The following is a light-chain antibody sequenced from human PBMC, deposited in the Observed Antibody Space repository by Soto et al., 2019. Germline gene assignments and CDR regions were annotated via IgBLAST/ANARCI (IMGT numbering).Light chain of an antibody. V-gene: IGLV4-69*01. Sequence: QSVLTQSPSASASLGASVNLTCTLSRGYPNYAIAWHQQQPQKGPRYLMRVNTDGSHTKGDGIPDRFSGSSSGAERYLTISSLQSEDEADYYCQTWGTGIQVFGGGTKLTVL. CDR2: VNTDGSH. J-gene: IGLJ3*02. CDR1: RGYPNYA. CDR3: QTWGTGIQV.